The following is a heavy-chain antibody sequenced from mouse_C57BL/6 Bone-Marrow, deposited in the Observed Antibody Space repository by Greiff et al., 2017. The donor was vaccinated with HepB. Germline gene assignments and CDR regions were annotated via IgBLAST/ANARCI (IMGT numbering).Heavy chain of an antibody. CDR3: TRFPDGLFAY. J-gene: IGHJ3*01. CDR2: ISSGGDYI. D-gene: IGHD2-3*01. V-gene: IGHV5-9-1*02. CDR1: GFTFSSYA. Sequence: EVQVVESGEGLVKPGGSLKLSCAASGFTFSSYAMSWVRQTPEKRLEWVAYISSGGDYIYYADTVKGRFTISRDNARNTLYLQMSSLKSEDTAMYYCTRFPDGLFAYWGQGTLVTVSA.